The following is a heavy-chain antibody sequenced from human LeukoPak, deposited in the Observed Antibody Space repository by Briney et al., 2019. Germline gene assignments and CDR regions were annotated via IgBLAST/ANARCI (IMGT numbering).Heavy chain of an antibody. CDR2: INPKSGGT. CDR1: GHTFTDYY. CDR3: ARGRDMISFGGIIAPFKY. Sequence: ASVKVSCAASGHTFTDYYMHWVRQAPGQGLEWVGWINPKSGGTNYAQKFKGRVTMTRDTSITTVYMELSSLRSEDTAVYYCARGRDMISFGGIIAPFKYWGQGTLVTVSS. D-gene: IGHD3-16*02. J-gene: IGHJ4*02. V-gene: IGHV1-2*02.